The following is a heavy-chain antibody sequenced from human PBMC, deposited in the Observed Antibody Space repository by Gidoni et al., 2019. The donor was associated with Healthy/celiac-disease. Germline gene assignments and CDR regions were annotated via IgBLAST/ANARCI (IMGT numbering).Heavy chain of an antibody. CDR2: IAYDGSNK. CDR3: AKDPHSDPFGTGMVTGFDF. D-gene: IGHD3-9*01. Sequence: QVQLVEYGGGVVQPGRSLRPSCAASGFTSCRYGMPWVRQAPGKGLAWMAVIAYDGSNKYYVVSVKGRFTTSRDNSKNTLSLQMNSLRADDTAVYYCAKDPHSDPFGTGMVTGFDFWGQGTLVAVSS. J-gene: IGHJ4*02. CDR1: GFTSCRYG. V-gene: IGHV3-30*18.